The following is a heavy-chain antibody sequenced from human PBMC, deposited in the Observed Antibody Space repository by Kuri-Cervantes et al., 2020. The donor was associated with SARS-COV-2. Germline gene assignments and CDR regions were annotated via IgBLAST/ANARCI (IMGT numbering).Heavy chain of an antibody. CDR1: GFTYSSYS. J-gene: IGHJ3*02. D-gene: IGHD3-9*01. Sequence: GGSLVIYCAASGFTYSSYSMNWVLQAPGKGLGWASSISSSSSYKYYADSVKGRFTISRDNAKNSLYQQMNSLRAEYTAVYYCARGPRVYDMLTGYYCAFDIWGQGTMVTVSS. CDR3: ARGPRVYDMLTGYYCAFDI. CDR2: ISSSSSYK. V-gene: IGHV3-21*01.